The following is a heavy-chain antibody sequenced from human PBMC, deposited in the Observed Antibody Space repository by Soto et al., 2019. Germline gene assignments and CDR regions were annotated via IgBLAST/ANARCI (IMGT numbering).Heavy chain of an antibody. Sequence: ASVKVSCKASGYTFTGYYMHWVRQAPGQGLEWMGWINPNSGGTNYAQKFQGWVTMTRDTSISTAYMELSRLRSDDTAVYYCARDGYDIYGMDVWGQGTTVTVSS. CDR3: ARDGYDIYGMDV. V-gene: IGHV1-2*04. J-gene: IGHJ6*02. CDR2: INPNSGGT. D-gene: IGHD2-2*03. CDR1: GYTFTGYY.